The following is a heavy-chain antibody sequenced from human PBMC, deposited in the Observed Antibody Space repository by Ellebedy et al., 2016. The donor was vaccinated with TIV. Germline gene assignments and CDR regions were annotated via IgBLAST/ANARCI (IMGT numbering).Heavy chain of an antibody. CDR2: IYPDDSDT. Sequence: GESLKISCKDSGYTFANSWIGWVRQLPGKGLEWMGIIYPDDSDTRYSPSFQGRVTISADKSISTAYLQWSSLKASDSAMYYCATGYEYFDYWGQGTLVTVSS. J-gene: IGHJ4*02. V-gene: IGHV5-51*01. CDR1: GYTFANSW. CDR3: ATGYEYFDY. D-gene: IGHD5-12*01.